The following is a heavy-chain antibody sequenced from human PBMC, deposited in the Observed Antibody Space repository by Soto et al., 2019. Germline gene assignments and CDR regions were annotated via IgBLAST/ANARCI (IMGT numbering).Heavy chain of an antibody. CDR3: ARVGGSHSGGIDY. Sequence: QVQLVQSGAEVKKPGSSVKVSCKASGGTFSSYSINWVRQAPGQGLEWMGAILPIFGTANYAQKFQGRVTITAAESTSTASMELSSLRSEDTAVYYCARVGGSHSGGIDYWGQGTLVTGSS. D-gene: IGHD1-26*01. CDR1: GGTFSSYS. J-gene: IGHJ4*02. V-gene: IGHV1-69*01. CDR2: ILPIFGTA.